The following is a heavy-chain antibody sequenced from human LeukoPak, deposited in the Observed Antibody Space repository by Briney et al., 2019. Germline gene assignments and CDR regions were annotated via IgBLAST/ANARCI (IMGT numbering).Heavy chain of an antibody. CDR1: GVSFRSQA. J-gene: IGHJ4*02. CDR3: ARDGVAGVYYFDY. CDR2: INPSGGST. Sequence: ASVKVSCKASGVSFRSQAITWVRQAPGQGLEWMGIINPSGGSTNYAQKFQGRVTMTRDMSTSTVYMELSSLRSEDTAVYYCARDGVAGVYYFDYWGQGTLVTVSS. D-gene: IGHD6-19*01. V-gene: IGHV1-46*01.